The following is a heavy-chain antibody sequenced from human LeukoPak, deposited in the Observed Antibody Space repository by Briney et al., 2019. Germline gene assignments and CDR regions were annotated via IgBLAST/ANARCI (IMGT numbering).Heavy chain of an antibody. CDR1: GFTFSSYA. D-gene: IGHD1-26*01. Sequence: GGSLRLFCAASGFTFSSYAMSWVRQASEKGLEWGSTISGSGGGTYYADSVKGRFTISRDDSKNTLYLQMNSLRAEDTAVYYCVKDLGRYRNNCFDYWGQGTLVTVSS. CDR2: ISGSGGGT. CDR3: VKDLGRYRNNCFDY. V-gene: IGHV3-23*01. J-gene: IGHJ4*02.